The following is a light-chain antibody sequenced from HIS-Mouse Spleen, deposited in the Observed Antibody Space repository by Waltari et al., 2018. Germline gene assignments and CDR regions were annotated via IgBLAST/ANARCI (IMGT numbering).Light chain of an antibody. CDR2: EDS. CDR1: ALPKKY. CDR3: YSTDSSGNHRV. J-gene: IGLJ2*01. Sequence: SYELTQPPSVSVSPGQTARITCSGDALPKKYEYWYQQKSGQAPVLVLYEDSKRPSGIPERFSGSSSGTMATLTISGAQVEDEADYYCYSTDSSGNHRVFGGGTKLTVL. V-gene: IGLV3-10*01.